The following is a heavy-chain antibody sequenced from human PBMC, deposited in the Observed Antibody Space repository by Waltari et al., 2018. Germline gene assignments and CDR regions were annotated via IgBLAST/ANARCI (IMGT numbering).Heavy chain of an antibody. CDR3: ARGFGFYYYYMDV. J-gene: IGHJ6*03. D-gene: IGHD3-10*01. V-gene: IGHV4-30-4*01. CDR2: ISNDERT. CDR1: TGSTSSGDFY. Sequence: QVQLQESGPGLVKPSQTLSLTCNVSTGSTSSGDFYWTWIRQPPGKDMEWIGFISNDERTDYNPSLRSRSTIFLDTSKNQFSLKLSSVTAADTAVYYCARGFGFYYYYMDVWGRGTTVIVSS.